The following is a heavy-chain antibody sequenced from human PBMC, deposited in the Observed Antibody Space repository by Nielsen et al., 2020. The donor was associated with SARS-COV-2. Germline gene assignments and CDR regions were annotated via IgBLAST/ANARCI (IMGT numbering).Heavy chain of an antibody. J-gene: IGHJ6*03. CDR1: GGSFSGYY. Sequence: SETLSLTCAVYGGSFSGYYWSWNRQPPGKGLEWIGEINHSGSTNYNPSLKSRVTISVDTSKNQFSLKLSSVTAADTAVYYCARQKAEGYYYYYMDVWGKGTTVTVSS. CDR3: ARQKAEGYYYYYMDV. CDR2: INHSGST. V-gene: IGHV4-34*01.